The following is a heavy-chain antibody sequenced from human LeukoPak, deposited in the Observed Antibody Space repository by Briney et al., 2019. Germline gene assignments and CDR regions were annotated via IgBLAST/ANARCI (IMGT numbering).Heavy chain of an antibody. CDR3: AKNARITMVRGATMDV. J-gene: IGHJ6*04. D-gene: IGHD3-10*01. Sequence: GGTLRLSCAASGFTFSSDAMSWVRQAPGKGLEWVSAISGSGGSTYYADSVKGRFTISRDNSKNTLYLQMNSLRAEDTAVYYCAKNARITMVRGATMDVWGKGTTVTVSS. CDR2: ISGSGGST. CDR1: GFTFSSDA. V-gene: IGHV3-23*01.